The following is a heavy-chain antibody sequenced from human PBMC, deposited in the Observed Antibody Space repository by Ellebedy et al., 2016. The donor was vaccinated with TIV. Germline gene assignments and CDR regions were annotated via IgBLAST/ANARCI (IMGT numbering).Heavy chain of an antibody. J-gene: IGHJ6*03. CDR1: GLSFSSYA. CDR3: AKGGTPAYYYYYMDV. V-gene: IGHV3-23*01. D-gene: IGHD3-16*01. CDR2: ISGSGGST. Sequence: GGSLRLXXAASGLSFSSYAMSWVRQAPGKGLEWVSVISGSGGSTYYADSVKGRFTISRDNSKNTLYLQMNSLRAEDTAVYYCAKGGTPAYYYYYMDVWGKGTTVTVSS.